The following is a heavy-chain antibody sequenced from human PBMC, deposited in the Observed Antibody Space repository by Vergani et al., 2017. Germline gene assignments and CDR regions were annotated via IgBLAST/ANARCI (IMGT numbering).Heavy chain of an antibody. CDR3: ARERRRVVPAAIAYYYYYMDV. CDR2: IIPIFGTA. V-gene: IGHV1-69*15. J-gene: IGHJ6*03. CDR1: GGTFSSYA. Sequence: QVQLVQSGAEVKKPGSSVKVSCKASGGTFSSYAISWVRQAPGQGLEWMGRIIPIFGTANYAQKFQGRVTITADESTSTAYMELSSLRSEDTAVYYCARERRRVVPAAIAYYYYYMDVWGKGTTVTVSS. D-gene: IGHD2-2*01.